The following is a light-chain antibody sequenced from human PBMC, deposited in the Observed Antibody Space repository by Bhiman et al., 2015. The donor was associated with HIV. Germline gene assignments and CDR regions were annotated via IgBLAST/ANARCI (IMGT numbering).Light chain of an antibody. Sequence: QSVLTQPPSASGTPGQRVTVSCSGSSSNIGNNYVSWYQQFPGTAPKLLIYENNKRPSGIPDRFSGSKSGTSATLGITGLQTGDEADYYCGTWDSSLSAGVFGTGTKVTVL. CDR1: SSNIGNNY. CDR2: ENN. J-gene: IGLJ1*01. CDR3: GTWDSSLSAGV. V-gene: IGLV1-51*02.